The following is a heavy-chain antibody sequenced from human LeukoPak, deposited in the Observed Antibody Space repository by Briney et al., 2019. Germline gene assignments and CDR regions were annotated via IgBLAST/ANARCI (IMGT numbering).Heavy chain of an antibody. D-gene: IGHD6-19*01. V-gene: IGHV4-34*01. Sequence: PSETLSLTCAVYGGSFSGYYWSWIHQPPGKGLEWIGEINHSGSTNYNPSLKSRVTISVDTSKNRFSLKLSSVTAADTAVYYCARGVAVAGKHFDYWGQGTLVTVSS. CDR1: GGSFSGYY. J-gene: IGHJ4*02. CDR2: INHSGST. CDR3: ARGVAVAGKHFDY.